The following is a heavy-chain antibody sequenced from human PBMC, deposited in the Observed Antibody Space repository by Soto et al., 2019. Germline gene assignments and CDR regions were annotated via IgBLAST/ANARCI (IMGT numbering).Heavy chain of an antibody. CDR3: ARDLEYCSGGRCLTYYYGMDV. D-gene: IGHD2-15*01. CDR2: ISYDGSNK. CDR1: GFTFSRYA. J-gene: IGHJ6*02. Sequence: QVQLVESGGGVVQPGRSLRLSCAASGFTFSRYAMYWVRQAPGKGLEWVAFISYDGSNKYYADSVKGRFTISRDNSRNTLYLQMNSLRADDTAVYYCARDLEYCSGGRCLTYYYGMDVWGQGTSVTVSS. V-gene: IGHV3-30-3*01.